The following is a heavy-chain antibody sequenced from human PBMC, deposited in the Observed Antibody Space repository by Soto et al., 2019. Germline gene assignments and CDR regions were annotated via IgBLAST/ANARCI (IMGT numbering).Heavy chain of an antibody. CDR2: ISGSGGST. CDR1: GFTFSSYA. Sequence: GGSLRLSCAASGFTFSSYAMSWVRQAPGKGLEWVSAISGSGGSTYYADSVKGRFTISRDNSKNTLYLQMNSLRAEDTAVYYCAKTDYDFWSGYPAGWFDPWGQGTLVTVSS. V-gene: IGHV3-23*01. CDR3: AKTDYDFWSGYPAGWFDP. D-gene: IGHD3-3*01. J-gene: IGHJ5*02.